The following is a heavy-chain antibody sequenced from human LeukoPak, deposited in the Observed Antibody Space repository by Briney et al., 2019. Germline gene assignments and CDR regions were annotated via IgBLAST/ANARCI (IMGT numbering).Heavy chain of an antibody. CDR3: ANRPETASYYYYYMDV. Sequence: SETLSLTCTVSGGSISSSSYYWGWIRQPPGKGLEWIGSIYYSGSTYYNPSLKSRVNIPVDTSTNQFSLKLHSVTASDSAVYYCANRPETASYYYYYMDVWGKGTTVTISS. CDR1: GGSISSSSYY. D-gene: IGHD2-21*02. V-gene: IGHV4-39*01. CDR2: IYYSGST. J-gene: IGHJ6*03.